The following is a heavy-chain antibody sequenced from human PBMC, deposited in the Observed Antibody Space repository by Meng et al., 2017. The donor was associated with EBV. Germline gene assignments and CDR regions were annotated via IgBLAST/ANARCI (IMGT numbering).Heavy chain of an antibody. V-gene: IGHV1-69*06. D-gene: IGHD3-16*02. CDR2: SIPIFGTA. CDR3: ARVATYDYIWGSYRYNYFDY. CDR1: GGTFSSYA. Sequence: GDEVSKPGSSVKGSCKASGGTFSSYAISRVRTAPGKGLEWMGGSIPIFGTANYAQKFQSRVTITADKSTSTAYMELSSLRSEDTAVYYCARVATYDYIWGSYRYNYFDYWGQGTLVTVSS. J-gene: IGHJ4*02.